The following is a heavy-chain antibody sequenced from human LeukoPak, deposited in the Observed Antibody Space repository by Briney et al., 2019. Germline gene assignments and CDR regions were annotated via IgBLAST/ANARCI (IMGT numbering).Heavy chain of an antibody. D-gene: IGHD3-22*01. V-gene: IGHV3-30*02. CDR3: ARVDYPYYYDSGGNSHEGPLSLSY. CDR2: IRYDGSNK. J-gene: IGHJ4*02. CDR1: GFTFSSYG. Sequence: GGSLRLSCAASGFTFSSYGMHWVRQAPGKGLEWVAFIRYDGSNKYYADSVKGRFTISRDNSKNTLYLQMNSLRAEDTAVYYCARVDYPYYYDSGGNSHEGPLSLSYWGQGTLVTVSS.